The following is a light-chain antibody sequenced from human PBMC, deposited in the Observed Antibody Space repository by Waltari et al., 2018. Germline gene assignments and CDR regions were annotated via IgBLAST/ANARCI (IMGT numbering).Light chain of an antibody. J-gene: IGKJ3*01. CDR1: QSVSTY. CDR2: DAS. CDR3: QQYNKGVT. V-gene: IGKV3-15*01. Sequence: IVMTQSPATLSVSPGERATLSCRASQSVSTYFAWYQQKPGQAPRLLIYDASTRATGIPARFSGSGSGTEFTLTISSLQYEDSAVYYCQQYNKGVTFGPGTKLDIK.